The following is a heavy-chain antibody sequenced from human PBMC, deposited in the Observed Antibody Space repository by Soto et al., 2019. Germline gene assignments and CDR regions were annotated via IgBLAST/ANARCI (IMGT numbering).Heavy chain of an antibody. J-gene: IGHJ6*02. CDR2: IFPGDSDT. CDR1: GYSFTSYW. D-gene: IGHD3-10*01. CDR3: ARRNYGSGTIRGMDV. Sequence: GESLKISCKGSGYSFTSYWIAWVRQMPGKGLECMGIIFPGDSDTRYSPSFQGQVTISADKSISTAYLQWSSLKASDTAMYYCARRNYGSGTIRGMDVWGQGTTVTVSS. V-gene: IGHV5-51*01.